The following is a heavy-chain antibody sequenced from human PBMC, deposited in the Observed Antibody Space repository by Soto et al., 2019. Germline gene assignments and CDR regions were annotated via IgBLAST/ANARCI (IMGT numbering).Heavy chain of an antibody. Sequence: CGPKLVKHTQTLALTGCFSGFSLITSRLGVAWIRRPPGKALEWLALIEWADDRRYPPSLKTRFATTKDTSKNQVVLTRPNLDAGDTATYYCGHILITWGAVSALDAFDMWGQGTMVTVSS. CDR3: GHILITWGAVSALDAFDM. D-gene: IGHD3-16*01. CDR1: GFSLITSRLG. CDR2: IEWADDR. V-gene: IGHV2-5*02. J-gene: IGHJ3*02.